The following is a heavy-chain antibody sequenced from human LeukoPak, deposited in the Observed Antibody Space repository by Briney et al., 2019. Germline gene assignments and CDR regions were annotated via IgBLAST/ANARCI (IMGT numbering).Heavy chain of an antibody. CDR1: GFTFSSYA. V-gene: IGHV3-23*01. CDR2: IRGGGGRT. CDR3: AKEAVVGQHWFDP. J-gene: IGHJ5*02. Sequence: PGGSLRLFCAASGFTFSSYAMRWVRQATGKGLEWVSVIRGGGGRTYYADSVKGRFTISRDNSKNTLYLQMNSLRAEDTAVYYCAKEAVVGQHWFDPWGQGTLVTVSS. D-gene: IGHD2-15*01.